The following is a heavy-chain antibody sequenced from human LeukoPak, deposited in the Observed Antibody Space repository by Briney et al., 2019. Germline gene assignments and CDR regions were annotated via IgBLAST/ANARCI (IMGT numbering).Heavy chain of an antibody. V-gene: IGHV3-7*01. CDR3: ARSSSGSWLGDLVHFDP. D-gene: IGHD3-10*01. J-gene: IGHJ5*02. Sequence: GGSLRLSCAASGFTFSSYWMSWVRQAPGKGLEWVANIKQDGSEKYYVDSVKGRFTISRDNAKNSLYLQMNSLRAEDTAVYYCARSSSGSWLGDLVHFDPWGQGTLVTVSS. CDR2: IKQDGSEK. CDR1: GFTFSSYW.